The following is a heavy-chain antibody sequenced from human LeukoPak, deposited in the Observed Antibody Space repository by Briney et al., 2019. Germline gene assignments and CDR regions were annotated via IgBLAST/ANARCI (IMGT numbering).Heavy chain of an antibody. CDR2: IYYSGST. J-gene: IGHJ3*02. D-gene: IGHD2/OR15-2a*01. V-gene: IGHV4-59*01. CDR1: GGSISSYY. Sequence: TSSETLSLTCTVSGGSISSYYWSWIRQPPGKGLEWIGYIYYSGSTNYNPSLKSRVTISVDTSKNQFSLKLSSVTAADTAVYYCAGRPLWGVAFDIWGQGTMVIVSS. CDR3: AGRPLWGVAFDI.